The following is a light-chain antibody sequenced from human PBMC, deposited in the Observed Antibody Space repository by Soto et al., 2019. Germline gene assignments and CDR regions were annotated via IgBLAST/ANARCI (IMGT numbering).Light chain of an antibody. CDR3: AAWDGDLKAWL. V-gene: IGLV1-44*01. J-gene: IGLJ3*02. Sequence: QSALTQPPSASGTPGQRVIVSCSXXXXXIGRSTVNWYQQTPGTAPKLLIYSDDQWPSGVPDRFSGSRSGTSASLAISDLQSEDEANYYCAAWDGDLKAWLFGGGTKLTVL. CDR1: XXXIGRST. CDR2: SDD.